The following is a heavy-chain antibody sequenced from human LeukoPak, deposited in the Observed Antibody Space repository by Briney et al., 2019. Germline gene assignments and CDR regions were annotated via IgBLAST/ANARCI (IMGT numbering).Heavy chain of an antibody. D-gene: IGHD3-10*01. V-gene: IGHV3-7*05. J-gene: IGHJ5*02. CDR2: IKQDGSGK. CDR3: VRGSSGTAVRGVSWAWFDP. CDR1: GFTFSNYW. Sequence: PGGSLRLSCVASGFTFSNYWMSWVRQAPGKGLEWVANIKQDGSGKYFVDSVKGRFTISRDNVKNSLYLQMNSLRAEDTAVYYCVRGSSGTAVRGVSWAWFDPWGQGTLVTVYS.